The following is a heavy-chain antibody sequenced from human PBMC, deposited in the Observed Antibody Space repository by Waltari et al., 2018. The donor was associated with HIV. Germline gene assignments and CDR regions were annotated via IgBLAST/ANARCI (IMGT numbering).Heavy chain of an antibody. CDR2: ISSSGS. J-gene: IGHJ4*02. V-gene: IGHV3-21*01. CDR1: GFTFRSYD. CDR3: ARVSDYGDFLFGY. D-gene: IGHD4-17*01. Sequence: EVQLVESGGGLVKPGGSLRLSCAGSGFTFRSYDRNWVRQAPGKGLQWVSSISSSGSYYADSVKGRFTISRDNAKNSLYLQMNSLRVEDTAVYHCARVSDYGDFLFGYWGPGTLVTVSS.